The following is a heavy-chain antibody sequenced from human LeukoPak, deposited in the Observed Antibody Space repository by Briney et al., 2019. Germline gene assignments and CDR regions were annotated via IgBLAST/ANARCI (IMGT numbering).Heavy chain of an antibody. CDR2: INPNSGGT. V-gene: IGHV1-2*02. CDR1: GYTFTGYY. D-gene: IGHD6-13*01. CDR3: ARVVSCSWEWRLDP. Sequence: GASVKVSCKASGYTFTGYYMHWVRQAPGQGLEWMGWINPNSGGTNYAQKFQGRVTMTRDTSISTAYMELSRLRSDDTAVYYCARVVSCSWEWRLDPWGQGTLVTVSS. J-gene: IGHJ5*02.